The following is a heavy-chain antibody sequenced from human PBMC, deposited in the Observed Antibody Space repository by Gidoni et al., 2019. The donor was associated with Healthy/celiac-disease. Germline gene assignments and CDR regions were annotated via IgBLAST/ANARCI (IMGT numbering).Heavy chain of an antibody. CDR1: GGTFSSYP. V-gene: IGHV1-69*02. CDR3: ARAIVATIPTRYEYYMDV. J-gene: IGHJ6*03. D-gene: IGHD2-2*02. CDR2: IIPILGIA. Sequence: QVQLVQSGAEVKKPGSSVKVSCKPSGGTFSSYPISWVRQAPGQGLEWMGRIIPILGIANYAQKFQGRVTITADKSTSTAYMELSSLRSEDTAVYYCARAIVATIPTRYEYYMDVWGKGTTVTVSS.